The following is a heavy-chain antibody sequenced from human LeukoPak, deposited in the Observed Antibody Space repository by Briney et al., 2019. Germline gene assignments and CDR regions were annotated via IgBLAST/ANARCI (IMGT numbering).Heavy chain of an antibody. V-gene: IGHV4-59*01. CDR3: ARVGHYYYYSMDV. CDR2: IYYSGST. D-gene: IGHD3-16*01. J-gene: IGHJ6*02. Sequence: SETLSLTCTVSGGSISSYYWSWIRQPPGKGLEWIGYIYYSGSTNYNPSLKSRVTISVDRSKNQFSLKLSSVTAADTAVYYCARVGHYYYYSMDVWGQGTTVTVSS. CDR1: GGSISSYY.